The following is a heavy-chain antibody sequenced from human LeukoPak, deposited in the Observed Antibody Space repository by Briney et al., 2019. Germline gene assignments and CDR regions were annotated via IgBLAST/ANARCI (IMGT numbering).Heavy chain of an antibody. J-gene: IGHJ4*02. CDR1: GFTFSSYS. CDR3: ARSSGYSYGYAFDY. D-gene: IGHD5-18*01. CDR2: ISSSSSYI. Sequence: GGSLRLSCAASGFTFSSYSMNWVRQAPGKGLEWVSSISSSSSYIYYADSVKGRFTISRDNSKNTLYLQMNSLRAEDTAVYYCARSSGYSYGYAFDYWGQGTLVTVSS. V-gene: IGHV3-21*04.